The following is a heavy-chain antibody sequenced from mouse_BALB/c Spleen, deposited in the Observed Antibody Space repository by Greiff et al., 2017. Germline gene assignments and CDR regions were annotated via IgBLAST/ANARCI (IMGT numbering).Heavy chain of an antibody. J-gene: IGHJ3*01. CDR1: GYAFSSSW. CDR3: ARDSSGYGGFAY. CDR2: IYPGDGDT. Sequence: QVQLQQSGPELVKPGASVKISCKASGYAFSSSWMNWVKQRPGQGLEWIGRIYPGDGDTNYNGKFKGKATLTADKSSSTAYMQLSSLTSVDSAVYFCARDSSGYGGFAYWGQGTLVTVSA. D-gene: IGHD3-2*01. V-gene: IGHV1-82*01.